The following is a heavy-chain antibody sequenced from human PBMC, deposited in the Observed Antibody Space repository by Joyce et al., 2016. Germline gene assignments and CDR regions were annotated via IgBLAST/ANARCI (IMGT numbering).Heavy chain of an antibody. D-gene: IGHD3-16*01. Sequence: QVQLQQWGAGLLKPSETLSLTCGVYGASFTPYPYWFSWIRQSPEKGLEWIGEIHYTGATIYNPSFKSPVTMSVDTSKSQFFLKLTSMTAADTAVYYCARGTDYVWVSPWGQGTLVTVSS. CDR2: IHYTGAT. V-gene: IGHV4-34*02. CDR1: GASFTPYPYW. J-gene: IGHJ4*02. CDR3: ARGTDYVWVSP.